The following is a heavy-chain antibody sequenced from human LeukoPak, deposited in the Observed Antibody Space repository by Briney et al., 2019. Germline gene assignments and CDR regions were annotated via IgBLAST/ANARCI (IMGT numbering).Heavy chain of an antibody. CDR3: ARTLGRSGGSCNY. Sequence: GGCLRLSCVASKFTSGHSFTNYWMSWVRQAPGKGLEWVANINQDGSETYYVDSVKGRFTISRDNAKNSLYLQMNSLRAEDTAVYYCARTLGRSGGSCNYWDQGTLVTVSS. J-gene: IGHJ4*02. CDR2: INQDGSET. D-gene: IGHD2-15*01. CDR1: KFTSGHSFTNYW. V-gene: IGHV3-7*01.